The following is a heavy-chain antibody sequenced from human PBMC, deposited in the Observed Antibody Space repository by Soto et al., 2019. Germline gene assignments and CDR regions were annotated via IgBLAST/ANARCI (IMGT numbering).Heavy chain of an antibody. CDR3: ARKSRGYCSSTSCSAAYYYYGMDV. D-gene: IGHD2-2*01. CDR1: GGTFSSYT. V-gene: IGHV1-69*02. Sequence: ASVKVSCKASGGTFSSYTISWVRQAPGQGLEWMGRIIPILGIANYAQKFQGRVTITADKSTSTAYMELSSLRSEDTAVYYCARKSRGYCSSTSCSAAYYYYGMDVWGQGTTVTVSS. CDR2: IIPILGIA. J-gene: IGHJ6*02.